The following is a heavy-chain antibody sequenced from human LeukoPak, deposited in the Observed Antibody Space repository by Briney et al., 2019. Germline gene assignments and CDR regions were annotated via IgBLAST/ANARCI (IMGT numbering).Heavy chain of an antibody. J-gene: IGHJ4*02. Sequence: GGSLRLSCAASGFTFSSYGMHWVRQAPGKGLEWVAVIWYDGSNKYYADSVKDRFTISRDNSKNTLYLQMNSLRAEDTAVYYCARPGGYYGDYYFDYWGQGTLVTVSS. CDR1: GFTFSSYG. D-gene: IGHD4-17*01. CDR3: ARPGGYYGDYYFDY. V-gene: IGHV3-33*01. CDR2: IWYDGSNK.